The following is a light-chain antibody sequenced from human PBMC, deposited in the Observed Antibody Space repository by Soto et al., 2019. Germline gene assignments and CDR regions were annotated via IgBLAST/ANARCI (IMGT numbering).Light chain of an antibody. Sequence: DVVMTQSPLSLPVTLGQPASISWYSDGNTSLNWFQRRPGQSPRRLIYKVSNRDSGVPDRFSGGGSGTDFTLKISRVEAEDVGVYYCMQGLQIPPTYGPGTKVDIK. CDR3: MQGLQIPPT. V-gene: IGKV2-30*01. CDR2: KVS. CDR1: YSDGNTS. J-gene: IGKJ3*01.